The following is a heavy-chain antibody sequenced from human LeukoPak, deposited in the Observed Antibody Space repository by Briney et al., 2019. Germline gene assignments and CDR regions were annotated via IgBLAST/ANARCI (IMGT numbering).Heavy chain of an antibody. CDR3: AKDKNMMLDY. D-gene: IGHD3-16*01. CDR2: ISWDGGST. CDR1: GFTFDDYT. V-gene: IGHV3-43*01. J-gene: IGHJ4*02. Sequence: GGSLRLSCAASGFTFDDYTMHWVRQAPGKSLEWVSLISWDGGSTYYADSVKGRFTTSRDNSKNSLYLQMNSLRTEDTALYYCAKDKNMMLDYWGQGTLVTVSS.